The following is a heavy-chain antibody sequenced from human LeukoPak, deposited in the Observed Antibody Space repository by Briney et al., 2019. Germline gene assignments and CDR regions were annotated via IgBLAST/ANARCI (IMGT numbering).Heavy chain of an antibody. CDR3: ADSTGY. CDR1: GFTVSSNY. V-gene: IGHV3-53*01. J-gene: IGHJ4*02. Sequence: GGSLRLSCATSGFTVSSNYMSWVRQAPGKGLEWVSVIYSGGSTKFADSVKGRFTISRDNSKNTLYLLMNSLRAEDTAVYYCADSTGYWGQGTLVTVSS. D-gene: IGHD1-14*01. CDR2: IYSGGST.